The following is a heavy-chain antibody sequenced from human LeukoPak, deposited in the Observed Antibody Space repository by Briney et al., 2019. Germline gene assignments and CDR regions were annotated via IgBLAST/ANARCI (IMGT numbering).Heavy chain of an antibody. CDR3: AGDTARSNYPDAFDI. Sequence: PGGSLRLSCAASGFTFSDYYMSWIRQAPGKGLEWVSYISSSGSTIYYADSVKGRFTISRDNAKNSLYLQMNSLRAEDTAVYYCAGDTARSNYPDAFDIWGQGTMVTVSS. V-gene: IGHV3-11*04. CDR2: ISSSGSTI. J-gene: IGHJ3*02. D-gene: IGHD4-11*01. CDR1: GFTFSDYY.